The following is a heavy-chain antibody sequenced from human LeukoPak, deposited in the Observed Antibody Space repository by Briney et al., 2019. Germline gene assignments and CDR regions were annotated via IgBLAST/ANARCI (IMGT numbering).Heavy chain of an antibody. J-gene: IGHJ4*02. D-gene: IGHD1-26*01. Sequence: SETLSLICAVYGASFSNYYWSWIRQPPGKGLEWIGEINHSGSINYNPSLKSRVTMLVDTSKNQFSLRLSSVSAADTAVYICARGHEEWEVLQRAVHFDLWGQGSLVTVSS. CDR1: GASFSNYY. CDR2: INHSGSI. V-gene: IGHV4-34*01. CDR3: ARGHEEWEVLQRAVHFDL.